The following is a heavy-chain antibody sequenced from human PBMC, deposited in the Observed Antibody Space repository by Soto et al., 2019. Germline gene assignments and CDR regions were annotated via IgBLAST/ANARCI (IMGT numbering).Heavy chain of an antibody. CDR2: ISGSGGST. V-gene: IGHV3-23*01. J-gene: IGHJ4*02. Sequence: GGSLRLSCAASGFTFSSYAMSWVRQAPGKGLEWVSAISGSGGSTYYADSVKGRFTISRDNAKNTLYLQMNSLRAEDTAVYYCARDPRVFSSSSPAFDYWGQGTLVTVPS. CDR1: GFTFSSYA. CDR3: ARDPRVFSSSSPAFDY. D-gene: IGHD6-6*01.